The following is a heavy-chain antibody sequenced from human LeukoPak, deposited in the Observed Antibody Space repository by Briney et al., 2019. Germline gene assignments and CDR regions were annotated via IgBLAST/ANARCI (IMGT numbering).Heavy chain of an antibody. Sequence: PGGSLRLSCAASGFTFSSYAMHWVRQAPGKGLEWVAVISYDGSNKYYADSVKGRFTISRDNSKNTLYLQMNSLRAEDTAVYYCARDGEGNYYSYYYMDVWGKGTTVTVSS. J-gene: IGHJ6*03. D-gene: IGHD3-3*01. CDR1: GFTFSSYA. CDR3: ARDGEGNYYSYYYMDV. CDR2: ISYDGSNK. V-gene: IGHV3-30-3*01.